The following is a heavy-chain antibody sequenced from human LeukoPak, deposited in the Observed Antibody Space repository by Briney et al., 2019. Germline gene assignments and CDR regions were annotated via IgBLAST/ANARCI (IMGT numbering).Heavy chain of an antibody. V-gene: IGHV4-31*03. CDR2: IYYSGST. J-gene: IGHJ4*02. Sequence: SETLSLTCTVSGGSISSGGYYWSWIRQHPGKGLEWIGYIYYSGSTYYNPSLRSRVTISVDTSKNQFSLKLSSVTAADTAVYYCAKVLNYYGSGYFDYWGQGTLVTVSS. D-gene: IGHD3-10*01. CDR3: AKVLNYYGSGYFDY. CDR1: GGSISSGGYY.